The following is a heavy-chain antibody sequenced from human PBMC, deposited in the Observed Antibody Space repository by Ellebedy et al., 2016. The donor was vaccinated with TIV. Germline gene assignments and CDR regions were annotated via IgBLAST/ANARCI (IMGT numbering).Heavy chain of an antibody. CDR3: TRDGSRGPWGDY. CDR1: GFTFGSYA. D-gene: IGHD2-15*01. V-gene: IGHV3-23*01. Sequence: GGSLRLXCAVSGFTFGSYAMSWVRQAPGKGLEWVSIVSGSGGTTYYSDSVKGRFTTSRDNSEKTLYLQMNSLKPEDTAMYYCTRDGSRGPWGDYWGPGTLVTVSS. CDR2: VSGSGGTT. J-gene: IGHJ4*02.